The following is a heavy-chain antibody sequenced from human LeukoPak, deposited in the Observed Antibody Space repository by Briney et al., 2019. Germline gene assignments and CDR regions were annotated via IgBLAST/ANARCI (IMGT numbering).Heavy chain of an antibody. CDR3: AKGSMVYAIFHAYDY. J-gene: IGHJ4*02. V-gene: IGHV3-23*01. D-gene: IGHD2-8*01. CDR2: IRGSGDVT. Sequence: GGSLRLSCAASGFTFSSYAMSWVRQAPGKGLEWVSVIRGSGDVTYYADSVKGRFTISRDNSKKTLYLQMNSLRAEDTAVYYCAKGSMVYAIFHAYDYWGQGTLVTVSS. CDR1: GFTFSSYA.